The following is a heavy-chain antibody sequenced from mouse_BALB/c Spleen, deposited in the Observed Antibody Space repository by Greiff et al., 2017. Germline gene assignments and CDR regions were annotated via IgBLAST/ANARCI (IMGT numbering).Heavy chain of an antibody. Sequence: EVQLQESGGGLVQPGGSMKLSCVASGFTFSNYWMNWVRQSPEKGLEWVAEIRLKSNNYATHYAESVKGRFTISRDDSKSSVYLQMNNLRAEDTGIYYCTRADYGYDGFAYWGQGTLVTVSA. CDR2: IRLKSNNYAT. CDR1: GFTFSNYW. D-gene: IGHD2-2*01. V-gene: IGHV6-6*02. CDR3: TRADYGYDGFAY. J-gene: IGHJ3*01.